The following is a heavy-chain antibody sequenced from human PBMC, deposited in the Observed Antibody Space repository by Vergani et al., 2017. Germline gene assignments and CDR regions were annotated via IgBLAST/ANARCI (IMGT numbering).Heavy chain of an antibody. J-gene: IGHJ6*02. CDR2: INPILGIA. D-gene: IGHD5-12*01. Sequence: QVQLVQSGAEVKKPGSSVKVSCKASGGTFSSYTISWVRQAPGQGLEWMGRINPILGIANYAQKFQGRVTITADKSTSTAYMELSSLRSEDTAVYYCARGGVATIGGSYHYYYGMDVWGQGTTVTVSS. V-gene: IGHV1-69*02. CDR3: ARGGVATIGGSYHYYYGMDV. CDR1: GGTFSSYT.